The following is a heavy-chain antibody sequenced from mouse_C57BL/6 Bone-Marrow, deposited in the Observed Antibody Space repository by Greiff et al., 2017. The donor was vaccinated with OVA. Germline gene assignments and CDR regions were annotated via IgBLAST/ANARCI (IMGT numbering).Heavy chain of an antibody. Sequence: EVKLMESGGGLVKPGGSLKLSCAASGFTFSSYAMSWVRQTPEKRLEWVATISDGGSYTYYPDNVKGRFTISRDNAKNNLYLQMSHLKSEDTAMYYCAREDYGSSYRYFDVWGTGTTVTVSS. J-gene: IGHJ1*03. V-gene: IGHV5-4*01. CDR2: ISDGGSYT. D-gene: IGHD1-1*01. CDR1: GFTFSSYA. CDR3: AREDYGSSYRYFDV.